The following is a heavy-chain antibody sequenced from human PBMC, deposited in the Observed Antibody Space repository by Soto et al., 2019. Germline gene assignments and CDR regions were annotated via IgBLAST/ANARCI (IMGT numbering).Heavy chain of an antibody. V-gene: IGHV3-23*01. J-gene: IGHJ4*02. Sequence: PGGSLRLSCAASGFTFSSYAMSWVRQAPGKGLEWVSAISGSGGSTYYADSVKGRFTISRDNSKNTLYLQMNSLRAEDTAVYYCAKDRGSGRWLQSTPLLYWGQGTLVTV. CDR2: ISGSGGST. CDR3: AKDRGSGRWLQSTPLLY. D-gene: IGHD3-10*01. CDR1: GFTFSSYA.